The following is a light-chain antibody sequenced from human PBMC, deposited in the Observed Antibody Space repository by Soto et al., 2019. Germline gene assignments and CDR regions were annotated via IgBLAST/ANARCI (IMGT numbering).Light chain of an antibody. CDR3: QHYNSYPYT. J-gene: IGKJ2*01. CDR1: QSIYNW. V-gene: IGKV1-5*03. Sequence: DIQMTQSPSTLSASVGDRVTITCRASQSIYNWLAWYQQKPGKATKLLIYKASNLESGVPSRFSGSGSGTEFTLTIRRLQPPDFATYCCQHYNSYPYTFGQGTKLEIK. CDR2: KAS.